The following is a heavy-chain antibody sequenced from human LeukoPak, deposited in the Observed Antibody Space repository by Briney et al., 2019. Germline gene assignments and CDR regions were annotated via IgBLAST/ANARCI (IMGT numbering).Heavy chain of an antibody. CDR1: RGSICNYY. V-gene: IGHV4-4*07. J-gene: IGHJ5*02. Sequence: SETLSLICTVSRGSICNYYLSRIRQPAGKGLEWIGRIYSSGTTIYNPSLKSRVTMSVDTPKNQFSLKLSSVTAADTAVYFCASGSSGYDPWAQGTLVTVSS. D-gene: IGHD5-12*01. CDR2: IYSSGTT. CDR3: ASGSSGYDP.